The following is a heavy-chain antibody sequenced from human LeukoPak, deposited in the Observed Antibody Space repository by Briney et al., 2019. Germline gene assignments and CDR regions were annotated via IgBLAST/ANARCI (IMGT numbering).Heavy chain of an antibody. CDR2: ISYDGSNK. CDR1: GFTFSSYG. D-gene: IGHD5-12*01. J-gene: IGHJ4*02. V-gene: IGHV3-30*18. CDR3: AKGGYSGYDTDY. Sequence: GGSLRLSCAVSGFTFSSYGMLWLRQAPGKGLEWVAVISYDGSNKYYADSVKGRFTISRDNSKNTLYLQMNSLRAEDTAVYYCAKGGYSGYDTDYWGQGTLVTVSS.